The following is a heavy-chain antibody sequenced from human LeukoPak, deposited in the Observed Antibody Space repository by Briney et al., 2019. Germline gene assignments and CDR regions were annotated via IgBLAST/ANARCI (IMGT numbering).Heavy chain of an antibody. CDR1: GESFTTFY. V-gene: IGHV4-34*01. Sequence: PSETLSLTCAVYGESFTTFYWGWLRQTPGKGLEWIGEINHTGSTNYNPSLKSRVTISIDTSKNQFSLKLNSVTAADTAVYYCARDRSTVTTSLDYWGQGTLVTVSS. CDR2: INHTGST. D-gene: IGHD4-11*01. J-gene: IGHJ4*02. CDR3: ARDRSTVTTSLDY.